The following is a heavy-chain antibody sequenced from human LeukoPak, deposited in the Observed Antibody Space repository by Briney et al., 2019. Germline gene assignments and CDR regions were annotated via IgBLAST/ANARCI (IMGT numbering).Heavy chain of an antibody. Sequence: GRSLRLSCAASGFTFSSYALHWVRQAPGKGLDWVAVISYDGSNKYYADSVKGRFTISRDNSKNTLYLQMNSLRAEDTAIYYCARDWGIAAAGRGDFDLWGQGTLVTVSS. V-gene: IGHV3-30-3*01. CDR1: GFTFSSYA. CDR2: ISYDGSNK. D-gene: IGHD6-13*01. CDR3: ARDWGIAAAGRGDFDL. J-gene: IGHJ5*02.